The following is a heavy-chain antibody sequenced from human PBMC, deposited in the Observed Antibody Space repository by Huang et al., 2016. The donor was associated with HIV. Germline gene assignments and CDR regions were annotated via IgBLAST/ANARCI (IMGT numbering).Heavy chain of an antibody. Sequence: QVQLVQSGAEVKKPGSSVKVSCKASGGTFSSYAISWVRQAPGQGLEWMGGIIPIFVTANYAQKFQGRVTITADESTSTAYMELSSLRSEDTAVYYCARARGYYDSSVSYYFDYWGQGTLVTVSS. CDR2: IIPIFVTA. J-gene: IGHJ4*02. D-gene: IGHD3-22*01. CDR3: ARARGYYDSSVSYYFDY. V-gene: IGHV1-69*13. CDR1: GGTFSSYA.